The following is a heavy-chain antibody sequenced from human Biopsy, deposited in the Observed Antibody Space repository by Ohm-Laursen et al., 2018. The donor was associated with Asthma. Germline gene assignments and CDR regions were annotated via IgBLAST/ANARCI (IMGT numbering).Heavy chain of an antibody. CDR1: GYTFNSAG. J-gene: IGHJ6*02. V-gene: IGHV1-18*01. CDR2: ISVYSGNT. D-gene: IGHD3-10*01. Sequence: ASVKVSCKTSGYTFNSAGITWVRQAPGQGLEWMGWISVYSGNTKVAQKLQDRVTMITDTSTSTAYMELRSLRSDDTAVYFCARAADYSHYYGIDVWGQGTTVTVS. CDR3: ARAADYSHYYGIDV.